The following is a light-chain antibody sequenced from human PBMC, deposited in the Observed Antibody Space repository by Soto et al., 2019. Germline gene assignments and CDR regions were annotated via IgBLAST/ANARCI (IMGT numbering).Light chain of an antibody. Sequence: QSALTQPASVSGSPGQSITISCTGTSSDVGGYNYVSWYQQHPGKAPKLMIYDVSNRPSGVSNRFSGSKSGNTASLTISGLQAEDETDSYCSSYTSSTTGVFRTGTKVTDL. V-gene: IGLV2-14*01. CDR2: DVS. J-gene: IGLJ1*01. CDR3: SSYTSSTTGV. CDR1: SSDVGGYNY.